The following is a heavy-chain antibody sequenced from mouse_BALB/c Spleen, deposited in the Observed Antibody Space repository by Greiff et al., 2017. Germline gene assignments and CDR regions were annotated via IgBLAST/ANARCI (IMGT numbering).Heavy chain of an antibody. J-gene: IGHJ4*01. V-gene: IGHV1-9*01. D-gene: IGHD2-14*01. CDR2: ILPGSGST. CDR1: GYTFSSYW. CDR3: ARMAYYRYDGSFYYAMDY. Sequence: QVQLQQSGAELMKPGASVKISCKATGYTFSSYWIEWVKQRPGHGLEWIGEILPGSGSTNYNEKFKGKATFTADTSSNTAYMQLSSLTSEDSAVYYCARMAYYRYDGSFYYAMDYWGQGTSVTVSS.